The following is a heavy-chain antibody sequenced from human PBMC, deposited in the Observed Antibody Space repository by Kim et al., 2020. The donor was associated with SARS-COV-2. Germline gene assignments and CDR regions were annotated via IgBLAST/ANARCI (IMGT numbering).Heavy chain of an antibody. V-gene: IGHV1-69*01. D-gene: IGHD2-2*03. CDR2: IIPIFGTA. Sequence: VKVSCKASGGTFSSYAISWVRQAPGQGLEWMGGIIPIFGTANYAQKFQGRVTITADESTSTAYMELSSLRSEDTAVYYCARVDIVVVPAAKVNYYYYGMDVWGQGTTVTVSS. CDR1: GGTFSSYA. J-gene: IGHJ6*02. CDR3: ARVDIVVVPAAKVNYYYYGMDV.